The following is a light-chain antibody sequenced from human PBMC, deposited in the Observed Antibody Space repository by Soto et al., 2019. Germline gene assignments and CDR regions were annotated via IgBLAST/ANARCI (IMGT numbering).Light chain of an antibody. J-gene: IGKJ1*01. CDR2: GAS. CDR3: QQYGSSRWT. Sequence: EIVLTQSPGTQSLSPGERATLSCRASQSVSNNYLAWYQQKPGQAPRLLIYGASSRATGIPDRFSGSGSGTDFTLTISRLEPEDFAVYYCQQYGSSRWTFGQGTKVDIK. V-gene: IGKV3-20*01. CDR1: QSVSNNY.